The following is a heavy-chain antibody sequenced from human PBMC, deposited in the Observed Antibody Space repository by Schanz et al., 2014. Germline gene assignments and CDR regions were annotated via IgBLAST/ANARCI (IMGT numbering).Heavy chain of an antibody. Sequence: EVQLLESGGALVQPGGSLRLSCSASGFTFSTYAMSWVRQAPGKGLEWVSAINGNGGITYYADSVKGRFTISRDNSKNTRYLQVNSLRAEDTAVYYCAKDQGSYGSGSYSYFDDWGQGTLATVSS. CDR2: INGNGGIT. J-gene: IGHJ4*02. CDR1: GFTFSTYA. D-gene: IGHD3-10*01. V-gene: IGHV3-23*01. CDR3: AKDQGSYGSGSYSYFDD.